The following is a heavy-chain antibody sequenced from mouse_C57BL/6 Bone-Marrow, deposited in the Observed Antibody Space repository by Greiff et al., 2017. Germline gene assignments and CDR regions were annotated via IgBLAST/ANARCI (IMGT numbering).Heavy chain of an antibody. Sequence: QVQLQQSGAELMKPGASVKLSCKATGYTFTGYWIEWVKQRPGHGLEWFGEILPGSGSTTYNEKFKGKATFTADTSSNTYYMQLSSLTTEDSAIYYCAVPLCYGFDYWGQGTTLTVSS. J-gene: IGHJ2*01. D-gene: IGHD1-1*01. CDR3: AVPLCYGFDY. CDR2: ILPGSGST. V-gene: IGHV1-9*01. CDR1: GYTFTGYW.